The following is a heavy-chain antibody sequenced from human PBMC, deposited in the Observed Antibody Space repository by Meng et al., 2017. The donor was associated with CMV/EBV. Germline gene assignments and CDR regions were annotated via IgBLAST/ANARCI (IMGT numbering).Heavy chain of an antibody. CDR2: ISYDGSNK. CDR3: ARGSMVRGVSWFDP. J-gene: IGHJ5*02. D-gene: IGHD3-10*01. V-gene: IGHV3-30-3*01. Sequence: GESLKISCAASGFTFSSYAMHWVRQAPGKGLEWVAVISYDGSNKYYADSVKGRFTISRDNSKNTLYLQMNSLRAEDTAVYYCARGSMVRGVSWFDPWGQGTPVTVSS. CDR1: GFTFSSYA.